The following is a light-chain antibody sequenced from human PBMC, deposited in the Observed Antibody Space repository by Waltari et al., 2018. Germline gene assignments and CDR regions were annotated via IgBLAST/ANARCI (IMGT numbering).Light chain of an antibody. CDR3: HQHYTTPWT. Sequence: DIAMTQSPDSLAVSLGERATINCKSSRSVFYTDNNKTYLTWYQQKPGQPPQLLISWASTRESGVPDRFIGSGSGTDFTVTISSLQAEDVAVYYCHQHYTTPWTFGQGTLVEL. V-gene: IGKV4-1*01. J-gene: IGKJ1*01. CDR1: RSVFYTDNNKTY. CDR2: WAS.